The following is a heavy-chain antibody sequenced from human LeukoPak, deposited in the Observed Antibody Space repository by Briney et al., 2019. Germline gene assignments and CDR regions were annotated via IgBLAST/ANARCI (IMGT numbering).Heavy chain of an antibody. J-gene: IGHJ5*02. CDR2: IYYSGST. D-gene: IGHD3-22*01. V-gene: IGHV4-59*01. CDR3: ARTSSYYDSSGRGYWFDP. Sequence: PSETLSLTCNVSGGSISSYYWSWIRQPPGKGLEWFGYIYYSGSTSYNPSLKSRVTISVDTSKNQFSLKLSSVAAADTAVYYCARTSSYYDSSGRGYWFDPWGQGTLVTVSS. CDR1: GGSISSYY.